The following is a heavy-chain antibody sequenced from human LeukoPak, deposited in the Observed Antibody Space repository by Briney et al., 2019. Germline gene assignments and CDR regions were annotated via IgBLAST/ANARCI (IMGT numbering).Heavy chain of an antibody. CDR2: ISSSSSYI. Sequence: GGSLRLSCAASGFTFSSYSMNWVRQAPGKGLEWVSSISSSSSYIYYADSVKGRFTISRDNAKNSLYLQMNSLRAEDTAVYYCARTGAWYYYYYMDVWGEGTTVTVSS. D-gene: IGHD1-26*01. CDR1: GFTFSSYS. J-gene: IGHJ6*03. V-gene: IGHV3-21*01. CDR3: ARTGAWYYYYYMDV.